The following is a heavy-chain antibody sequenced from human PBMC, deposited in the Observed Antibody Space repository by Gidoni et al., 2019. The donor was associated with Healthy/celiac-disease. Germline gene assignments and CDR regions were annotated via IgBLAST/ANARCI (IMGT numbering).Heavy chain of an antibody. Sequence: QVQLVQSGAEVKKPGSSVKVSCKASGGTFRSYASSWVRQAPGQGREWMGKIIPILGIANDAQKFQGRVTITADKSTSTAYMELSSLRSEDTAVYYCASSPPYSSSWYNYYGMDVWGQGTTVTVSS. D-gene: IGHD6-13*01. V-gene: IGHV1-69*04. CDR2: IIPILGIA. CDR3: ASSPPYSSSWYNYYGMDV. CDR1: GGTFRSYA. J-gene: IGHJ6*02.